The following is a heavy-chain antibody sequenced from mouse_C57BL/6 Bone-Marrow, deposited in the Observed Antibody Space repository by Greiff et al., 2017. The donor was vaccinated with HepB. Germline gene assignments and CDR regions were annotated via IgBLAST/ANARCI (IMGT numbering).Heavy chain of an antibody. CDR2: IYPGSGST. CDR3: AGGGYYGAMDY. D-gene: IGHD1-1*01. V-gene: IGHV1-55*01. J-gene: IGHJ4*01. CDR1: GYTFTSYW. Sequence: QVQLQQPGAELVKPGASVKMSCKASGYTFTSYWITWVKQRPGQGLEWIGDIYPGSGSTNYNEKFKGKATLTVDTSSSTAYMQRSSLTSEDSAVYYCAGGGYYGAMDYWGQGTSVTVSS.